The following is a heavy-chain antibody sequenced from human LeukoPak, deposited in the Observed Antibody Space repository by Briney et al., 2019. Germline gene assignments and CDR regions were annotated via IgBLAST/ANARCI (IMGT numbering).Heavy chain of an antibody. Sequence: GESLKISCKVSGYSFSNNWIGWVRQMPGKGLEWMGIIYPGDSDTRYIPSFQGQVTISADKSINTAYLQWSSLKASDTAIYYCSRSASRDFDWFDYWGQGTLVTVSS. J-gene: IGHJ4*02. CDR2: IYPGDSDT. D-gene: IGHD3-9*01. CDR3: SRSASRDFDWFDY. V-gene: IGHV5-51*01. CDR1: GYSFSNNW.